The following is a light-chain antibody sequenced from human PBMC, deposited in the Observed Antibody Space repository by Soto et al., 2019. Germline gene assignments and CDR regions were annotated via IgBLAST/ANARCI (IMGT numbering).Light chain of an antibody. CDR3: QQRNNWPSTT. J-gene: IGKJ3*01. CDR2: GAF. Sequence: VMTQAPATLSVSPGERVTLSCRASQTINNNVAWYQLKDGQVPRLLIYGAFNRATGIPARSSGSASGTDFTLTISSLEPEDFAVYYCQQRNNWPSTTFGPGTKVDIK. V-gene: IGKV3-11*01. CDR1: QTINNN.